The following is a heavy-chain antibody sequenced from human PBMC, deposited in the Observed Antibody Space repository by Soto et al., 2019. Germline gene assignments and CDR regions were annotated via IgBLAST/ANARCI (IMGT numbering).Heavy chain of an antibody. D-gene: IGHD2-15*01. CDR2: IYYSGNT. J-gene: IGHJ3*02. CDR1: GGSIGSSSYY. Sequence: SETLSLTCTGSGGSIGSSSYYWGWIRQPPGKGLEWIGSIYYSGNTYYNPSLKSRVTISVDTAKNQFSLKLSSVTAADTAVYYCARHQSIVVVTAARAFDIWGQGTMVT. V-gene: IGHV4-39*01. CDR3: ARHQSIVVVTAARAFDI.